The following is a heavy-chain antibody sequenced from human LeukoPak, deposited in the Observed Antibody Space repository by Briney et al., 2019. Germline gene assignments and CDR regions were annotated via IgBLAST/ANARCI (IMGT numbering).Heavy chain of an antibody. Sequence: SQTHSLTCAISGDSVSSDSASWNWIRQSPSRGLEWLGRTYYRSQWFIDYAVSVKTRITIKSDTSRNPFSLELNSVTPEDTGVYYCARGSGYYDTGSFSFVDNWGQGTLVTVSS. D-gene: IGHD3-22*01. J-gene: IGHJ4*02. CDR1: GDSVSSDSAS. CDR3: ARGSGYYDTGSFSFVDN. V-gene: IGHV6-1*01. CDR2: TYYRSQWFI.